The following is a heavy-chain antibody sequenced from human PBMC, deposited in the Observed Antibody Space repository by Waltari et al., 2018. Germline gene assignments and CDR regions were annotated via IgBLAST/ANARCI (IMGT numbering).Heavy chain of an antibody. CDR1: GYSFSSQH. CDR2: IDPDGGDA. D-gene: IGHD5-12*01. Sequence: QVQLMQSGAEVKDPGASVKVSCKTSGYSFSSQHLHWVQQAPGQGLEWVGKIDPDGGDASYSQKFQGRFTMTSDTSTSTVYMEVSSLRSEDTAFYYCARLRGYSGYDIFDAFDMWGQGTLVTVS. CDR3: ARLRGYSGYDIFDAFDM. V-gene: IGHV1-46*01. J-gene: IGHJ3*02.